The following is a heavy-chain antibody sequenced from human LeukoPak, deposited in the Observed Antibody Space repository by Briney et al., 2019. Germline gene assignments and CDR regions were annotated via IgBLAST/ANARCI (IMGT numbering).Heavy chain of an antibody. Sequence: ASVSVSCKASGYTFTSYYMHWVRQAPGQGLEWMGIINPSGGSTYYAQKFQGRVTMTRDTSTSTVYMELSSLRSEDTAVYYCARDPNPSYIVVVDGDDEGDYWGQGTLVTVSS. CDR1: GYTFTSYY. J-gene: IGHJ4*02. CDR2: INPSGGST. V-gene: IGHV1-46*01. D-gene: IGHD2-21*01. CDR3: ARDPNPSYIVVVDGDDEGDY.